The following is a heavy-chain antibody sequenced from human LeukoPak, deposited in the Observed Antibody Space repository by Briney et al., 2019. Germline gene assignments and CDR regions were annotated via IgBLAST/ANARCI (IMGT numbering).Heavy chain of an antibody. Sequence: GGSLRLSCAASGFTFSSYWMSWVRQAPGKGLEGVANIKQDGREKYCVDSVKGPFTISRDNAKNSLYLQMNSLRAEDTAVYYCARVLWFGEPRDFDYWGQGTLVTVSS. CDR2: IKQDGREK. CDR3: ARVLWFGEPRDFDY. J-gene: IGHJ4*02. D-gene: IGHD3-10*01. V-gene: IGHV3-7*01. CDR1: GFTFSSYW.